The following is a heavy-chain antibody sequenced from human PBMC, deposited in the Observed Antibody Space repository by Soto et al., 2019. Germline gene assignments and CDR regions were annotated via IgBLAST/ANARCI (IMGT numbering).Heavy chain of an antibody. CDR2: ISWNSGSI. J-gene: IGHJ6*03. CDR1: GFTFDDYA. CDR3: AKDNYGSGSHRYYYYMDV. V-gene: IGHV3-9*01. D-gene: IGHD3-10*01. Sequence: LSLTCAASGFTFDDYAMHWVRQAPGKGLEWVSGISWNSGSIGYADSVKGRFTISRDNAKNSLYLQMNSLRAEDTALYYCAKDNYGSGSHRYYYYMDVWGKGTTVTVSS.